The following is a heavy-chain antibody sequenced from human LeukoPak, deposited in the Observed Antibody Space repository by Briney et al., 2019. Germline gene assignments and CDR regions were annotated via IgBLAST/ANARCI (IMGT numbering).Heavy chain of an antibody. CDR3: AKDREYQVLWGYFDY. Sequence: GGSLRLSCVASGFTFTSYGMSWVRQAPGKRLEWVSGISGSGDATYYADSVKGRFTISRDNSKNTLYLQMNSLRAEETAVYYCAKDREYQVLWGYFDYWGQGILVTVSS. V-gene: IGHV3-23*01. CDR1: GFTFTSYG. J-gene: IGHJ4*02. CDR2: ISGSGDAT. D-gene: IGHD2-2*01.